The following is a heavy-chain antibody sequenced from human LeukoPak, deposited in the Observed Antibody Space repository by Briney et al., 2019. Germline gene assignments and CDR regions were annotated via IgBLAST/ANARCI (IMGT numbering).Heavy chain of an antibody. CDR3: AKDPSYGGKAFDY. D-gene: IGHD4-23*01. J-gene: IGHJ4*02. CDR1: GFTFSSYG. Sequence: PGGSLRLSCAASGFTFSSYGMHWVRQAPGKGLEWVAVIWYDGSNKCYADSVKGRFTISRDNSKNTLYLQMNSLRAEDTAVYYCAKDPSYGGKAFDYWGQGTLVTVSS. V-gene: IGHV3-33*06. CDR2: IWYDGSNK.